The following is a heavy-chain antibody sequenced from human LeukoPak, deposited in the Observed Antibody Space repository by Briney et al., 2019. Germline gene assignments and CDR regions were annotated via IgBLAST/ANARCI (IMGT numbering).Heavy chain of an antibody. J-gene: IGHJ3*01. CDR1: GFTFSSYW. CDR3: ATFRFLGT. V-gene: IGHV3-7*03. CDR2: IKPGGNEK. Sequence: TGGFLRLSCAASGFTFSSYWMTWVRQGPGKGLEWVANIKPGGNEKYYVDSVKGRFTISRDNVKNSLYLQMNSLRAEDTAIYYCATFRFLGTWGQGTMVTVSP. D-gene: IGHD3-3*01.